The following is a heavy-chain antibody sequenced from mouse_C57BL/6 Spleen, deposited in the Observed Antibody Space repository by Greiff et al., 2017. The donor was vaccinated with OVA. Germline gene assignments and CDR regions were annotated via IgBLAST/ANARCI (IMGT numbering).Heavy chain of an antibody. CDR2: IYPSDSET. CDR1: GYTFTSYW. CDR3: ARWGNLYYAMDY. J-gene: IGHJ4*01. V-gene: IGHV1-61*01. D-gene: IGHD2-1*01. Sequence: QVQLQQPGAELVRPGSSVKLSCKASGYTFTSYWMDWVKQRPGQGLEWIGNIYPSDSETHYNQKFKDKATLTVDKSSSTAYMQLSSLTSEDSAVYYCARWGNLYYAMDYWGQGTSVTVSS.